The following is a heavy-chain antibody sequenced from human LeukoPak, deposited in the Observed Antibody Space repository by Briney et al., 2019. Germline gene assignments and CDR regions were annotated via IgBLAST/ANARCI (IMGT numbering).Heavy chain of an antibody. Sequence: GESLKISCKGSGYSFTTYWIGWVRQMPGKGLEWMGIIYPGDSDTRYNPSFQGQVTISADKSISTAYLQWSSLKASDAAIYYCARRLPAPEAFDIWGQGTMVTVSS. CDR1: GYSFTTYW. J-gene: IGHJ3*02. V-gene: IGHV5-51*01. CDR2: IYPGDSDT. D-gene: IGHD2-2*01. CDR3: ARRLPAPEAFDI.